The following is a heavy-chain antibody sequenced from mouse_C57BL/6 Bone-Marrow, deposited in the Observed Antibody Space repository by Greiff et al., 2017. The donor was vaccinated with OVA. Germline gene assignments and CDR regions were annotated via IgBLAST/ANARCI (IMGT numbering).Heavy chain of an antibody. V-gene: IGHV5-12*01. CDR3: ARHGYAMDY. Sequence: EVQLVESGGGLVQPGGSLKLSCAASGFTFSDYYMYWVRQTPEKRLEWVAYISNGGGSTYYPDTVKGRFTISRDNAKNTLYLQMSRLKSEDTAMYYCARHGYAMDYWGQGISVTVSS. CDR2: ISNGGGST. J-gene: IGHJ4*01. CDR1: GFTFSDYY.